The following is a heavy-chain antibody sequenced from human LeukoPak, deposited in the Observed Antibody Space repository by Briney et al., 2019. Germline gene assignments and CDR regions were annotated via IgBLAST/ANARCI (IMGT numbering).Heavy chain of an antibody. CDR2: IYSGGST. J-gene: IGHJ4*02. D-gene: IGHD2-2*01. Sequence: GGSLRLSCAASGFTVNSNYMSWVRQAPGKGLEWVSVIYSGGSTYYADSVKGRFTISRDNSKNTLYLQMNSLRAEDTAVYYCARAAGYCSSASCYGPLDYWGQGTLVTVSS. V-gene: IGHV3-66*01. CDR1: GFTVNSNY. CDR3: ARAAGYCSSASCYGPLDY.